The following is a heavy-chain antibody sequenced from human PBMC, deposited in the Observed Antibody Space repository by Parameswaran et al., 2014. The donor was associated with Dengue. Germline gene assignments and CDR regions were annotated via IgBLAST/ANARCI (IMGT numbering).Heavy chain of an antibody. J-gene: IGHJ4*02. CDR3: ARDGVSYNYKPAFVDY. CDR2: IWYDGSNK. V-gene: IGHV3-33*01. Sequence: WIRQPPGKGLEWVAVIWYDGSNKDHADSVKGRFTISRDNLENTLYLQMNSLRAEDTAVYYCARDGVSYNYKPAFVDYWGQGTLVTVSS. D-gene: IGHD5-18*01.